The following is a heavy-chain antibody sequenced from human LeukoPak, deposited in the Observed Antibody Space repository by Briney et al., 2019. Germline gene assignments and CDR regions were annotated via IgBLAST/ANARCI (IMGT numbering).Heavy chain of an antibody. Sequence: GRSLRLSCAASGFTFSSYAMHWVRQAPGKGLEWVAVISYDGSNKYYADFVKGRFTISRDNSKNTLYLQMNSLRAEDTAVYYCARAGTLFWSGYPYYFDYWGQGTLVTVSS. V-gene: IGHV3-30*01. CDR1: GFTFSSYA. CDR3: ARAGTLFWSGYPYYFDY. D-gene: IGHD3-3*01. J-gene: IGHJ4*02. CDR2: ISYDGSNK.